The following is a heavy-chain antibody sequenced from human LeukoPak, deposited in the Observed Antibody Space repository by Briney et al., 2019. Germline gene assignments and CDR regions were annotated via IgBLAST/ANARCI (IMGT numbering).Heavy chain of an antibody. CDR1: GYTFTGYY. CDR2: INPNSGGT. J-gene: IGHJ4*02. Sequence: ASVKVSCKASGYTFTGYYMHWVRQAPGQGLEWMGWINPNSGGTNYAQKFQGRVTMTRDTSISTAYMELSRLRSDDTAVYYCARAYYYDSSGLPCDYWGQGTLVTVSS. D-gene: IGHD3-22*01. CDR3: ARAYYYDSSGLPCDY. V-gene: IGHV1-2*02.